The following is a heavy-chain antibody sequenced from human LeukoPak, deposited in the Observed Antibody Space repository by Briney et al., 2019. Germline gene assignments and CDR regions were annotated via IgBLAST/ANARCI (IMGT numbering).Heavy chain of an antibody. V-gene: IGHV4-59*08. Sequence: SETLSLTCTVSGGSISGYYWSWIRQPPGKGLESIGYIYYSGSTYYNPSLKSRVTISVDTSKNQFSLKLSSVTAADTAVYYCARGRYCSSTSCYIPHDAFDIWGQGTMVTVSS. CDR1: GGSISGYY. D-gene: IGHD2-2*02. J-gene: IGHJ3*02. CDR2: IYYSGST. CDR3: ARGRYCSSTSCYIPHDAFDI.